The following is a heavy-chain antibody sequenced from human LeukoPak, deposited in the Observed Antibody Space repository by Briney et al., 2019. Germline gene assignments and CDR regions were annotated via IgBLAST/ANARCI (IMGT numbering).Heavy chain of an antibody. CDR2: ISGSGDTT. D-gene: IGHD3-10*01. CDR1: GFTFSSYA. V-gene: IGHV3-23*01. J-gene: IGHJ4*02. CDR3: AKSPDYASGRVTGFDY. Sequence: GGSLRLSCAASGFTFSSYAMSWVRQAPGKGLEWVSSISGSGDTTFYADSVKGRFTISRDKSKYTLSLQMNSLRAEDTAVYYCAKSPDYASGRVTGFDYWGPGTLVTVSS.